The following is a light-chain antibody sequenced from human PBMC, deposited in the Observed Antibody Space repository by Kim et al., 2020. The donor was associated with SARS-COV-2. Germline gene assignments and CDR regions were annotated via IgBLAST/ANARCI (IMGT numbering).Light chain of an antibody. CDR2: YNN. Sequence: APGEPATIPCGGKNIGSKSVHWYQQKPGQAPVLVIYYNNDRPSGIPERISGSSSGDSATLTISRVEAGDEADYYCQVWDTNSDHWVFGGGTQLTVL. J-gene: IGLJ2*01. CDR1: NIGSKS. CDR3: QVWDTNSDHWV. V-gene: IGLV3-21*04.